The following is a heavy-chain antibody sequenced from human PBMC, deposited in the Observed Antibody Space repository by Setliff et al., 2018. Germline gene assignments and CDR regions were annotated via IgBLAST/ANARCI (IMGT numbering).Heavy chain of an antibody. CDR2: VDHSGST. Sequence: SCKASGYTFTNSIVSWVRQAPGQGLEWMGYVDHSGSTNFSPSLKSRGTISVDTSKTQVSLTLTSVTAADTAVYYCARDYQGGWFDPWGPGTLVTVS. CDR1: GYTFTNSI. J-gene: IGHJ5*02. CDR3: ARDYQGGWFDP. V-gene: IGHV4-59*01. D-gene: IGHD3-16*01.